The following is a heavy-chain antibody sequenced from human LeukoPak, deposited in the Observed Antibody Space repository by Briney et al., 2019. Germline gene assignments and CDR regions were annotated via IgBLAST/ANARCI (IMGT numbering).Heavy chain of an antibody. CDR1: GFTFSSYA. J-gene: IGHJ4*02. CDR3: ARDPGGSHFDY. D-gene: IGHD1-26*01. V-gene: IGHV3-30-3*01. CDR2: ISYDGSNK. Sequence: PGRSLRLSCAASGFTFSSYAMHWVRQAPGKGLEWVAVISYDGSNKYYADYVKGRFTISRDNSKNTLYLQMNSLRAEDTAVYYCARDPGGSHFDYWGQGTLVTVSS.